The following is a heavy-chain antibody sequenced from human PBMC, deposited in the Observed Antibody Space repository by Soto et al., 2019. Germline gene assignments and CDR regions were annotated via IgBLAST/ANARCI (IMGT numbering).Heavy chain of an antibody. CDR2: INPNSGGT. CDR1: GYTFTGYY. CDR3: ARSLAYCGGDCYSADAFDI. Sequence: ASVKVSCKASGYTFTGYYMHWVRQAPGQGLEWMGWINPNSGGTNYAQKFQGWVTMTRDTSISTAYMELSRLRSDDTAVYYCARSLAYCGGDCYSADAFDIWGQGTMVTVSS. D-gene: IGHD2-21*02. V-gene: IGHV1-2*04. J-gene: IGHJ3*02.